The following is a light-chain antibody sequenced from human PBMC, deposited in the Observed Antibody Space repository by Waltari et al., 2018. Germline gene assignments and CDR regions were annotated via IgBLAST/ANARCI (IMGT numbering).Light chain of an antibody. Sequence: DIQMTQSPSSLSTSVGDRVTITCRASQGISNRLAWFQQKPGMAPKSLIYGASRFHRGVPALFSGSGSGTEFTITISSLQPEDFASYFCQQDKTYPITFGQGTRLEIK. V-gene: IGKV1-16*01. CDR1: QGISNR. CDR3: QQDKTYPIT. J-gene: IGKJ5*01. CDR2: GAS.